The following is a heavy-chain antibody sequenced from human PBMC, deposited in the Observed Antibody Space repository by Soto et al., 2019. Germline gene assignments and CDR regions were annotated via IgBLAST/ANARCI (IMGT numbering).Heavy chain of an antibody. CDR1: GLSITDSEMG. CDR3: ARRHLAVAVSPWFDP. D-gene: IGHD6-19*01. J-gene: IGHJ5*02. V-gene: IGHV2-26*01. CDR2: IDSSGEK. Sequence: QVTLKESGPVLVKPTETLTLRCTVSGLSITDSEMGVSWIRQPPGQPLAWLAHIDSSGEKSYRTFLKSRLAISKDTSKSQRVLTITNMDPADTATYYCARRHLAVAVSPWFDPWGQGIPVTVSS.